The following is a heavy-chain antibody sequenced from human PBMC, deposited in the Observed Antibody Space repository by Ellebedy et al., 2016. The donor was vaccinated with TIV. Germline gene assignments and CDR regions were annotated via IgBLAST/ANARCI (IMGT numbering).Heavy chain of an antibody. J-gene: IGHJ3*02. CDR2: ISWNSGSI. D-gene: IGHD3-3*01. CDR1: GFSFDDYA. CDR3: AKDLELRFFNMEAFDI. Sequence: SLKISXAASGFSFDDYAMHWVRQAPGKGLEWVSGISWNSGSIGYADSVKGRFTISRDNAKNSLYLQMNSLRTEDTALYYCAKDLELRFFNMEAFDIWGQGTMVTVSS. V-gene: IGHV3-9*01.